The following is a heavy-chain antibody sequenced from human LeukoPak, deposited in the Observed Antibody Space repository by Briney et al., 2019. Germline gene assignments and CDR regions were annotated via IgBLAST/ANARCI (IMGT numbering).Heavy chain of an antibody. CDR1: GFTFSSYW. CDR2: INADGSST. CDR3: ARNSLVGGASFDY. Sequence: GGSLRLSCAASGFTFSSYWMHWVRQVPGKGLVWVSRINADGSSTNFADSVKGRFTISRDNAKNTLYLQMNSLGAEDTAVYYCARNSLVGGASFDYWGQGTLVTVSS. V-gene: IGHV3-74*01. J-gene: IGHJ4*02. D-gene: IGHD1-26*01.